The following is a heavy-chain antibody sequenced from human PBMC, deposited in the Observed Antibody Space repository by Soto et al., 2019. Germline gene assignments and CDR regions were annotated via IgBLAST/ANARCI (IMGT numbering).Heavy chain of an antibody. CDR2: IGTAGDP. CDR3: ARGLYGSGSYGSGMDV. CDR1: GFTFSSYD. V-gene: IGHV3-13*05. J-gene: IGHJ6*02. Sequence: PGGSLRLSCAASGFTFSSYDMHWVRQATGKGLEWVSAIGTAGDPYYPGSVKGRFTISRENAKNSLYLQMNSLRAGDTAVYYCARGLYGSGSYGSGMDVWGQGTTVTVSS. D-gene: IGHD3-10*01.